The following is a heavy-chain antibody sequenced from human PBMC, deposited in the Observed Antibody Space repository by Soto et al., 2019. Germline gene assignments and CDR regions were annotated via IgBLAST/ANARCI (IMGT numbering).Heavy chain of an antibody. D-gene: IGHD3-10*01. CDR2: ISWNSGSI. Sequence: EVQLVESGGGLVQPGRSLRLSCAASGFTFDDYAMHWVRQAPGKGLEWVSGISWNSGSIGYADAVKGRFTISRDNAKNSLYLQMNSLRAEDTALYYCAKDIRKWFGELRSFDYWGQGTLVTVSS. CDR1: GFTFDDYA. CDR3: AKDIRKWFGELRSFDY. V-gene: IGHV3-9*01. J-gene: IGHJ4*02.